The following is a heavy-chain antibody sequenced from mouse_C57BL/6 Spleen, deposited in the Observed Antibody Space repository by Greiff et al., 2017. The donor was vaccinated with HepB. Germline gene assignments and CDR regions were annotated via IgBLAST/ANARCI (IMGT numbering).Heavy chain of an antibody. CDR1: GYAFSSYW. Sequence: LVESGAELVKPGASVKISCKASGYAFSSYWMNWVKQRPGKGLEWIGQIYPGDGDTNYNGKFKGKATLTADKSSSTAYMQLSSLTSEDSAVYFCARSALGGFFDYWGQGTTLTVSS. J-gene: IGHJ2*01. CDR2: IYPGDGDT. CDR3: ARSALGGFFDY. V-gene: IGHV1-80*01.